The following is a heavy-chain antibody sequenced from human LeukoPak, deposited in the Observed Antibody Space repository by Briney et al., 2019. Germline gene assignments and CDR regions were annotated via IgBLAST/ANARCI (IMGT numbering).Heavy chain of an antibody. D-gene: IGHD6-13*01. V-gene: IGHV1-69*01. J-gene: IGHJ2*01. Sequence: GSSVKVSCKASGGTFSSYAISWVRQAPGQGLEWMGGIIPIFGTANYAHKFQGRVTITADESTSTAYMELSSLRSEDTAVYYCARDQVPQQLVPVVFDLWGRGTLVTVPS. CDR3: ARDQVPQQLVPVVFDL. CDR2: IIPIFGTA. CDR1: GGTFSSYA.